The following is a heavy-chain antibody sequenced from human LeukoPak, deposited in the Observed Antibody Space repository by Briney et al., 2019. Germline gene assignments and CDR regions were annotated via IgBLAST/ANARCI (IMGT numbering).Heavy chain of an antibody. V-gene: IGHV3-23*01. CDR2: ISGSGGST. J-gene: IGHJ4*02. CDR3: AKEAYSGSYFEGYFDY. CDR1: GFTFSSYA. D-gene: IGHD1-26*01. Sequence: GGSLRLSCAASGFTFSSYAMSWVRQAPGKGLEWVSAISGSGGSTYYADSVKGRLTISRDNSKNTLYLQMNSLRAEDTAVYYCAKEAYSGSYFEGYFDYWGQGTLVTVSS.